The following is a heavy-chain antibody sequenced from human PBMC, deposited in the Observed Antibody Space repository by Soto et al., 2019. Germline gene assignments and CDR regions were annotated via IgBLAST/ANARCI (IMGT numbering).Heavy chain of an antibody. CDR3: ARDGPQPDYYDSSGYYYPRGAGHDY. V-gene: IGHV3-30-3*01. Sequence: GGSLRLSCAASGFTFSSYAMHWVRQAPGKGLEWVAVISYDGSNKYYADSVKGRFTISRDNSKNTLYLQMNSLRAEDTAVYYCARDGPQPDYYDSSGYYYPRGAGHDYWGQGTLVTVSS. CDR2: ISYDGSNK. J-gene: IGHJ4*02. CDR1: GFTFSSYA. D-gene: IGHD3-22*01.